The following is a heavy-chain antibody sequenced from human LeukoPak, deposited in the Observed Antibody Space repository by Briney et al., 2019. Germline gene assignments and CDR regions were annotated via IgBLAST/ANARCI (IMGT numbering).Heavy chain of an antibody. CDR3: ARGFSRDGCWFDP. Sequence: ASVKVSCKASGYTFTSYDINWVRQATGQGLEWMGWMNPNSGNTGYAQKFQGRVTITRNTSISTAYMELSSLRSEDTAVYYCARGFSRDGCWFDPWGQGTLVTVSS. D-gene: IGHD3-3*01. CDR1: GYTFTSYD. CDR2: MNPNSGNT. V-gene: IGHV1-8*03. J-gene: IGHJ5*02.